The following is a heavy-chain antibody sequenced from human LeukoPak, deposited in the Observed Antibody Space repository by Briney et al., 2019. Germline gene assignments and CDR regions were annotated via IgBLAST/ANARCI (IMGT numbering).Heavy chain of an antibody. D-gene: IGHD6-19*01. Sequence: PPGGSLRLSCAASGFTFDDYGMSWVRQAPGKGLEWVSGINWNGGSTGYADSVKGRFTISRDNAKNSLYLLMNSLRAEDTALYYCARDGGRSSGWAYYFDNWGQGTLVTVSS. CDR3: ARDGGRSSGWAYYFDN. CDR1: GFTFDDYG. V-gene: IGHV3-20*04. J-gene: IGHJ4*02. CDR2: INWNGGST.